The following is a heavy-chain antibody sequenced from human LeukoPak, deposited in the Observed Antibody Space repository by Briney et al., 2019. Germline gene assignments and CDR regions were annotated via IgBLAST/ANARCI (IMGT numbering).Heavy chain of an antibody. J-gene: IGHJ4*02. CDR1: GFTFSSYA. CDR2: ISYDGSNK. Sequence: GGSLRLSCAASGFTFSSYAMHWVRQAPGKGLEWVAVISYDGSNKYYADSVKGRFTISRDNSKNTLYLQMNSLRAEDTAVYYCARGYKPGYSRGWSIFDFWGQGALVTVSS. D-gene: IGHD6-19*01. CDR3: ARGYKPGYSRGWSIFDF. V-gene: IGHV3-30-3*01.